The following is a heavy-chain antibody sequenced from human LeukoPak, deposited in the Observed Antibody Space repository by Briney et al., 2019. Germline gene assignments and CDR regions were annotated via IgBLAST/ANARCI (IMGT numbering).Heavy chain of an antibody. V-gene: IGHV4-34*01. Sequence: SETLSLTCAVYGGSFSGYYWSWIRQPPEKGLEWIGEINHSGSTNYNPSLKSRVTISVDTSKNQFSLKLSSVTAADTAVYYCARRRNGSGSYYHYWGQGTLVTVSS. CDR3: ARRRNGSGSYYHY. CDR2: INHSGST. D-gene: IGHD3-10*01. J-gene: IGHJ4*02. CDR1: GGSFSGYY.